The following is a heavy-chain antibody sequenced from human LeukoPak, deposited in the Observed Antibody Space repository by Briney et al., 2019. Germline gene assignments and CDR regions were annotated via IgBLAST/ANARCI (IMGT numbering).Heavy chain of an antibody. J-gene: IGHJ4*02. CDR2: ISWNSGSI. CDR1: GFTFDDYA. D-gene: IGHD3-10*01. Sequence: PGGSLRLSCAASGFTFDDYAMHWVRQAPGKGLEWVSGISWNSGSIGYADSVKGRFTISRDNSKNTLYLQMNSLRAEDTAVYYCATAGDGGFGEFDYWGQGTLVTVSS. V-gene: IGHV3-9*01. CDR3: ATAGDGGFGEFDY.